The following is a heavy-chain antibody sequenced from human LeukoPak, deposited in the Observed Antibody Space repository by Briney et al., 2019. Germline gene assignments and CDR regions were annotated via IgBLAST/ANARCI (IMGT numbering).Heavy chain of an antibody. CDR1: GYIFTSYG. Sequence: ASVKVSCKASGYIFTSYGISWVRQAPGQGPEWMGWISGYNGHTKYVQKLQGRVTMTTDTSTSTAYMELRRLEAGDTAVYYCARDCGFITYYYNYMDVWGKGATVTVSS. D-gene: IGHD3-22*01. CDR3: ARDCGFITYYYNYMDV. V-gene: IGHV1-18*01. CDR2: ISGYNGHT. J-gene: IGHJ6*03.